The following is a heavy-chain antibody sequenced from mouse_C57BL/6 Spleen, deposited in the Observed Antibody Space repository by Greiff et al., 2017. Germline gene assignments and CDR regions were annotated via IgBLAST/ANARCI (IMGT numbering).Heavy chain of an antibody. J-gene: IGHJ3*01. CDR3: ARGTYYGSSPLFAY. CDR1: GYTFTTYP. V-gene: IGHV1-47*01. D-gene: IGHD1-1*01. Sequence: QVQLQQSGAELVKPGASVKMSCKASGYTFTTYPIEWMTQNHGQSLEWIGNFHPYNDDTKYNEKFKGKATLTVEKSSSTVYLELSRLTSDDSAVYYCARGTYYGSSPLFAYWGQGTLVTVSA. CDR2: FHPYNDDT.